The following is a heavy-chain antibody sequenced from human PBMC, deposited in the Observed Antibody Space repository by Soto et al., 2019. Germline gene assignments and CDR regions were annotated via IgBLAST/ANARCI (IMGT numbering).Heavy chain of an antibody. Sequence: GGSLRLSCAASGFTFSNAWMNWVRQAPGKGLEWVGRIKSKTDGGTTDYAAPVKGRFTISRDDSKNTLYLQMNSLKTEDTAVYYCTTCCSSGYYHPPLDYWGQGTLVTVSS. CDR3: TTCCSSGYYHPPLDY. D-gene: IGHD3-22*01. CDR2: IKSKTDGGTT. J-gene: IGHJ4*02. V-gene: IGHV3-15*07. CDR1: GFTFSNAW.